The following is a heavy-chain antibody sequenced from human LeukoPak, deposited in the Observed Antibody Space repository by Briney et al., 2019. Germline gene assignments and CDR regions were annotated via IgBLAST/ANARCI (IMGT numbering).Heavy chain of an antibody. CDR1: GFTVSSNH. Sequence: GGSLRLSCAASGFTVSSNHMNWVRQAPGKGLEWVSVIYTGGSTKYADSVKGRFTISGGNSKNTLYLQVNSLRAEDTAVYYCARGGAKPTGVFDSWGQGTLVTVSS. V-gene: IGHV3-66*01. D-gene: IGHD1-14*01. CDR2: IYTGGST. CDR3: ARGGAKPTGVFDS. J-gene: IGHJ4*02.